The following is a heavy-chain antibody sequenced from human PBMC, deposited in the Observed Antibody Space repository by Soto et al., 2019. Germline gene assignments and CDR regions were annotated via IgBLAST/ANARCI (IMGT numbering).Heavy chain of an antibody. CDR1: GGSIISGGYY. CDR2: IYYSGST. CDR3: ARGARITIFGVEETYYYYGMDV. V-gene: IGHV4-31*03. Sequence: SETLSLTCTVSGGSIISGGYYFICIRQHPWNGLELIGYIYYSGSTYYNPSLKSRVTISVDTSKNQFSLKLSSVTAADTAVYYCARGARITIFGVEETYYYYGMDVWGQGTTVTVSS. J-gene: IGHJ6*02. D-gene: IGHD3-3*01.